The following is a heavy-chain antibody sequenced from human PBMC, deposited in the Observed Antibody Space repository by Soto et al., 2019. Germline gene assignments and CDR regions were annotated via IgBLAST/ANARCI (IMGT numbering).Heavy chain of an antibody. CDR3: AREDSIIIPAVSDF. V-gene: IGHV3-21*01. J-gene: IGHJ4*02. D-gene: IGHD2-2*01. CDR2: ISKSDYT. CDR1: GFAFNNYG. Sequence: GGSLRLSCTVSGFAFNNYGINWVRRAPGKGLEWVSSISKSDYTYYSDSVKGRFAISRDNAKSSVSLQMNTLRVEDTAVYYCAREDSIIIPAVSDFWGQGTLVTVSS.